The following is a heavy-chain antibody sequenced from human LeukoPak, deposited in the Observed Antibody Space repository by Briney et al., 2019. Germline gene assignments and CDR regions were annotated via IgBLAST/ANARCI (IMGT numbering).Heavy chain of an antibody. D-gene: IGHD3-16*02. CDR3: AILRLGELSLYPTAFDI. Sequence: SETLSLTCTVSGGSISSSSYYWGWIRQPPGKGLEWIGSIYYSGSTYYNPPLKSRVTISVDTSKNQFSLKLSSVTASDTAVYYCAILRLGELSLYPTAFDIWGQGTMVTVSS. CDR2: IYYSGST. V-gene: IGHV4-39*01. CDR1: GGSISSSSYY. J-gene: IGHJ3*02.